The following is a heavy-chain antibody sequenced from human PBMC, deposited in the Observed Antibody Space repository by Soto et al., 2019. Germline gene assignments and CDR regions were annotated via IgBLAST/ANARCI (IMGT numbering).Heavy chain of an antibody. Sequence: ASVKVSCKASGYTFTNYVIHWVRQAPGQGLEWMGWISPLKGSTKYAQKVQGRVSVTTDTSTNTVYMELSGLRYDDMALYYCARSGEHPFDFWGQGTLVTVSS. D-gene: IGHD6-25*01. CDR1: GYTFTNYV. J-gene: IGHJ4*02. CDR2: ISPLKGST. CDR3: ARSGEHPFDF. V-gene: IGHV1-18*03.